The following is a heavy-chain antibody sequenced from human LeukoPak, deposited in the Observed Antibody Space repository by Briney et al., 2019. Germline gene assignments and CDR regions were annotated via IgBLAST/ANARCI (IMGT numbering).Heavy chain of an antibody. CDR1: GGSISSYY. D-gene: IGHD1-26*01. V-gene: IGHV4-59*12. CDR2: IYHSGST. Sequence: PSETLSLTCTVSGGSISSYYWSWIRQPPGKGLEWIGSIYHSGSTYYNPSLKSRVTISVDTSKNQFSLKLSSVTAADTAVYYCARERWELLWAPYYYYMDVWGKGTTVTISS. J-gene: IGHJ6*03. CDR3: ARERWELLWAPYYYYMDV.